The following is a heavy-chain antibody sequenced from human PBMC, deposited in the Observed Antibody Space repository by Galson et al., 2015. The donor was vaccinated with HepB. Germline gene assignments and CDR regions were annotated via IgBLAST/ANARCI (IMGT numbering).Heavy chain of an antibody. CDR1: GYTFTGYY. CDR2: INPSGGST. CDR3: ARDASDWYFDL. V-gene: IGHV1-46*01. J-gene: IGHJ2*01. Sequence: SVKVSCKASGYTFTGYYMHWVRQAPGQGLEWMGIINPSGGSTTYAQRFQGRVTMTRDTSTRTVYMELNSLRSEDTAVYYCARDASDWYFDLWGRGTLVTVSS.